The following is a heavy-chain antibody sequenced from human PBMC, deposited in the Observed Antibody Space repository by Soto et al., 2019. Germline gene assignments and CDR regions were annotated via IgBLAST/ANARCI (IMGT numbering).Heavy chain of an antibody. CDR1: GYSISSSNW. Sequence: SETLSLTCAVSGYSISSSNWWGWIRQPPGKGLEWIGYIYYSGTTYYNPSLKSRVTMSVDTSKSQFSLKLTSVTAVDTAVYYCARREIQGPIDYWGQGTLVTVSS. CDR3: ARREIQGPIDY. V-gene: IGHV4-28*01. J-gene: IGHJ4*02. CDR2: IYYSGTT. D-gene: IGHD1-26*01.